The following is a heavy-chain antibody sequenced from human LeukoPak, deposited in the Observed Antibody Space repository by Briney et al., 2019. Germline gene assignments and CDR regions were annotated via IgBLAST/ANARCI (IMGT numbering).Heavy chain of an antibody. CDR2: IYHSGST. Sequence: PSETLSLTCAVSGGSISSSNWWSWVRQPPGKGLEWIGEIYHSGSTNYNPSLKSRVTISVDKSKNQFSLKLSSVTAADTAVYYCARDGGTGTTGFDYWGQGTLVTVSS. CDR1: GGSISSSNW. CDR3: ARDGGTGTTGFDY. D-gene: IGHD1-7*01. J-gene: IGHJ4*02. V-gene: IGHV4-4*02.